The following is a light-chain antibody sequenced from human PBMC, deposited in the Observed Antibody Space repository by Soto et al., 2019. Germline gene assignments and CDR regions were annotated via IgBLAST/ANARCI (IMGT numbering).Light chain of an antibody. CDR1: QSVSSY. CDR3: QQRSNWPT. CDR2: DAS. Sequence: EIVLTQSPATLSLSPGEMATLSCRASQSVSSYLAWYQQKPGQAPRLLIYDASNKANGIPARFSGSGSGTDFTLTISSLEPEDFAVYYCQQRSNWPTFGPGTKVDIK. V-gene: IGKV3-11*01. J-gene: IGKJ3*01.